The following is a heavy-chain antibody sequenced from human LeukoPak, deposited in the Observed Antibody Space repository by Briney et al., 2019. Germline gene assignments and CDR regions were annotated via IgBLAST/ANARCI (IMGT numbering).Heavy chain of an antibody. J-gene: IGHJ4*02. CDR2: IYHSGTT. Sequence: SETLSLTCAVYGGSLRSFYWSWIRQAPGKGLEWIGEIYHSGTTNYNPSLKRRVTMSVDTSNNQLSLRLTSVTAADTAVYYCARARRTGTTPDFDFWGQGTLVTVSS. CDR3: ARARRTGTTPDFDF. V-gene: IGHV4-34*01. D-gene: IGHD1-7*01. CDR1: GGSLRSFY.